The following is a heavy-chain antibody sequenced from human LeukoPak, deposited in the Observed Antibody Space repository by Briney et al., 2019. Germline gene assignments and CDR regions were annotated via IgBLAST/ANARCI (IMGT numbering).Heavy chain of an antibody. Sequence: GGSLRLSCAASGFTFSSYAMHWVRQAPGKGLEWVAVISYDGSNKYYADSVKGRFTISRDNSKNTLYLQMNSLRAEDTAVYYCATEYSYGPSLADYWGQGTLVTVSS. CDR3: ATEYSYGPSLADY. D-gene: IGHD5-18*01. V-gene: IGHV3-30-3*01. CDR1: GFTFSSYA. J-gene: IGHJ4*02. CDR2: ISYDGSNK.